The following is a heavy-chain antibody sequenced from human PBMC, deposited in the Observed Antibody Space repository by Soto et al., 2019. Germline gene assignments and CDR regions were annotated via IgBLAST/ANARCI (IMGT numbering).Heavy chain of an antibody. V-gene: IGHV1-69*05. CDR2: IIPMYGIA. D-gene: IGHD1-26*01. CDR3: AGEVGGTGLQP. Sequence: QVQLVQSGAEVKKPGSSVRVSCRTSGGTFKKYGFSWVRQAPGQGLEWMGGIIPMYGIANYGQIFQGRLTITPHESTNTVYMDLTSLKSEDTAVYYCAGEVGGTGLQPWGQGIQVTGSS. J-gene: IGHJ5*02. CDR1: GGTFKKYG.